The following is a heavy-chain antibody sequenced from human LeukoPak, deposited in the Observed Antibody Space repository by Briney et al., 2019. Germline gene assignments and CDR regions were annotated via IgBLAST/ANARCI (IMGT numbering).Heavy chain of an antibody. CDR3: ARGVLYCSGGSCLDVFDI. CDR1: GGSFSGYY. V-gene: IGHV4-34*01. J-gene: IGHJ3*02. D-gene: IGHD2-15*01. CDR2: INHSGST. Sequence: SETLSLTCAVYGGSFSGYYWSWIRQPPGKGLEWIGEINHSGSTNYNPSLKSRVTISVDTSKNQLSLKPSSVTAADTAVYYCARGVLYCSGGSCLDVFDIWGQGTMVTVSS.